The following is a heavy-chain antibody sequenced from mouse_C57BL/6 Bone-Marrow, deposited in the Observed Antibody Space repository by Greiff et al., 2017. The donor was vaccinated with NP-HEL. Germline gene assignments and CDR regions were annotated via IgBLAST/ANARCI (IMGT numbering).Heavy chain of an antibody. CDR2: INYDGSST. J-gene: IGHJ1*03. CDR1: GFTFSDYY. V-gene: IGHV5-16*01. CDR3: ARDEGYYDTHWYFDV. Sequence: DVHLVESEGGLVQPGSSMKLSCTASGFTFSDYYMAWVRQVPEKGLEWVANINYDGSSTYYLDSLKSRFIISRDNAKNILYLQMSSLKSEDTATYYCARDEGYYDTHWYFDVWGTGTTVTVSS. D-gene: IGHD2-3*01.